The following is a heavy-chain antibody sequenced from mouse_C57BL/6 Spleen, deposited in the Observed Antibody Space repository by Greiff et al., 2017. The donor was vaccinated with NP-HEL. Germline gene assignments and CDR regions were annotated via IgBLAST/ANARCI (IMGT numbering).Heavy chain of an antibody. D-gene: IGHD5-5*01. V-gene: IGHV1-42*01. CDR1: GYSFTGYY. CDR3: ARSSLFYLYAMDY. J-gene: IGHJ4*01. Sequence: EVQLQQSGPELVKPGASVKISCKASGYSFTGYYMNWVKQSPEKSLEWIGEINPSNGGTTYNQKFKAKATLTVDKSSSTAYMQLKSLTSADSDVYYCARSSLFYLYAMDYWGQGTSVTVSS. CDR2: INPSNGGT.